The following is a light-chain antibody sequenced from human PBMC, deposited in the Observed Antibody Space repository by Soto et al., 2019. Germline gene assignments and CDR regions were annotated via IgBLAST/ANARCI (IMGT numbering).Light chain of an antibody. Sequence: DIQMTQSPSSLSASVGDRVTITCQASRDISVYLNWYQQKPGKPPKLLVFDASNLQTGVPSRFSGSGSGTHFTFPISSLQPEDIATYYCQQYDNLPPYTFGQGTKLEI. V-gene: IGKV1-33*01. CDR1: RDISVY. J-gene: IGKJ2*01. CDR3: QQYDNLPPYT. CDR2: DAS.